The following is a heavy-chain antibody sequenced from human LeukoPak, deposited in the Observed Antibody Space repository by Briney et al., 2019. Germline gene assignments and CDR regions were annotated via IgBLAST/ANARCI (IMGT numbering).Heavy chain of an antibody. V-gene: IGHV4-59*01. J-gene: IGHJ3*02. CDR2: ISYSGGT. CDR1: GGSISGYY. CDR3: ARSYDTSGYFHAFDI. Sequence: ETLSLTCTVSGGSISGYYWSWIRQPPGKGLEWIGYISYSGGTNYNPSLKSRVTISLDTSKNQFSLKLTSVTAADTAFYFCARSYDTSGYFHAFDICGQGTMVTVSS. D-gene: IGHD3-22*01.